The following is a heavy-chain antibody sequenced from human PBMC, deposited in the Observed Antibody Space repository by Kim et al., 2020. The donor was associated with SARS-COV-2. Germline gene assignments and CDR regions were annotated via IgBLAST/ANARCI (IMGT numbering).Heavy chain of an antibody. J-gene: IGHJ6*02. Sequence: ASVKVSCKASGYTFTSYYMHWVRQAPGQGLEWMGIINPCGGSTSYAQKFQGRVTMTRDTSTSTVYMELSSLRSEETAVYYCAGSEDCSGGGCYSGSYYYYYGMDVWGQGLTVTVSS. CDR3: AGSEDCSGGGCYSGSYYYYYGMDV. V-gene: IGHV1-46*01. D-gene: IGHD2-15*01. CDR2: INPCGGST. CDR1: GYTFTSYY.